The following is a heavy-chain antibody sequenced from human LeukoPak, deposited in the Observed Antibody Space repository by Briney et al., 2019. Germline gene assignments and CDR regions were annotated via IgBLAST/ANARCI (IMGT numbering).Heavy chain of an antibody. CDR3: AKGPFSGTYNDAFDV. D-gene: IGHD1-26*01. CDR1: GFTFSSYS. Sequence: KSGGSLRLSCAASGFTFSSYSMTWVRQAPGKGLEWVSSISSSSSYIYYADSVRGRFTLSRDNFKNTMFLQMNSLRAEDTAVYYCAKGPFSGTYNDAFDVWGQGTMVIVSS. CDR2: ISSSSSYI. J-gene: IGHJ3*01. V-gene: IGHV3-21*04.